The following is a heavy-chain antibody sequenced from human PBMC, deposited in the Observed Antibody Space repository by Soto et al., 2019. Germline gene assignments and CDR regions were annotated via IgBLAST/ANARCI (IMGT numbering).Heavy chain of an antibody. D-gene: IGHD2-8*01. Sequence: GGSLRLSCAASGFTFSSYAMHWVRQAPGKGLEWVAVISYDGSNKYYADSVKGRFTISRDNSKNTLYLQMNSLRAEDTAVYYCARDPGGCTNGVCFYYYYGMDVWGQGTTVTVSS. CDR3: ARDPGGCTNGVCFYYYYGMDV. V-gene: IGHV3-30-3*01. J-gene: IGHJ6*02. CDR1: GFTFSSYA. CDR2: ISYDGSNK.